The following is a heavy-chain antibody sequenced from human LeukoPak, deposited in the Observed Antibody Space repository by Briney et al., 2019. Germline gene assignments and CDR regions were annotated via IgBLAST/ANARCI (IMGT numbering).Heavy chain of an antibody. Sequence: GGSLRLSCAASGFTFSSYSMNWVRQAPGKGLEWVSSISSSSSYIYYADSVKGRFTISRDNAKNSLYLQMNSLRAEDTAVYYCASGTYYYDSSGNTGGDYWGQGTLVTVSS. CDR1: GFTFSSYS. CDR3: ASGTYYYDSSGNTGGDY. CDR2: ISSSSSYI. V-gene: IGHV3-21*01. D-gene: IGHD3-22*01. J-gene: IGHJ4*02.